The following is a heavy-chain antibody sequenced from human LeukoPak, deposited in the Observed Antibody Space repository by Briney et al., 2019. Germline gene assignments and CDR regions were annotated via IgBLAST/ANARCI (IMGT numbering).Heavy chain of an antibody. D-gene: IGHD3-10*01. J-gene: IGHJ4*02. CDR1: GGSISSDY. Sequence: SETLSLTCTVSGGSISSDYWSWIRQPPGKRLEWIGYIYNTWTTNYNPSLKSRVTISLDMPKNQFSLKLTSVTAADTAVYYCARDGGSYYIWGQGTLVTVSS. CDR3: ARDGGSYYI. V-gene: IGHV4-4*08. CDR2: IYNTWTT.